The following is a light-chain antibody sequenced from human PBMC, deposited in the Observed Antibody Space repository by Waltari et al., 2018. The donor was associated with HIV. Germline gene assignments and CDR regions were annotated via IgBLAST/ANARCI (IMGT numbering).Light chain of an antibody. CDR1: SSAVGGYNY. CDR2: EVS. Sequence: QSALTQPASVSGSPGQSITIPCPGTSSAVGGYNYVSWYHHHPGKAPKLMIYEVSNRPSWVSNRFSGSKSGNTASLTISGLQAEDEADYYCSSYTSSSTLVFGGGTKLTVL. J-gene: IGLJ2*01. CDR3: SSYTSSSTLV. V-gene: IGLV2-14*01.